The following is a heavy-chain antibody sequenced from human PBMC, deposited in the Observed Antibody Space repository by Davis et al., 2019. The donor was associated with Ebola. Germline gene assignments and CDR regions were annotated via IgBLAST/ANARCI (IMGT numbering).Heavy chain of an antibody. CDR2: ISGSGGST. J-gene: IGHJ4*02. CDR3: AKESRETNGWDFDY. V-gene: IGHV3-23*01. Sequence: PGGSLRLSCAASGFTFSRHAMSWVRQAPGKGLEWVSAISGSGGSTYYADSVKGRFTISRDNSKNTLYLQMNSLRAEDTAVYYCAKESRETNGWDFDYWGQGTLVTVSS. CDR1: GFTFSRHA. D-gene: IGHD5-24*01.